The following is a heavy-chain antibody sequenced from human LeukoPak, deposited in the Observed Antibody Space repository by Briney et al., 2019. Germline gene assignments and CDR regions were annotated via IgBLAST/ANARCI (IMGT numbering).Heavy chain of an antibody. V-gene: IGHV1-69*01. Sequence: GSSVKVSCKASGGTFSSYAISWVRQAPGQGLEWMGGIIPIFGTANYAQKFQGRVTITADESTSTAYMELSSLRSEDTAVYYCARTPWIQLWQPLDYWGQGTLVTVSS. CDR2: IIPIFGTA. J-gene: IGHJ4*02. CDR1: GGTFSSYA. CDR3: ARTPWIQLWQPLDY. D-gene: IGHD5-18*01.